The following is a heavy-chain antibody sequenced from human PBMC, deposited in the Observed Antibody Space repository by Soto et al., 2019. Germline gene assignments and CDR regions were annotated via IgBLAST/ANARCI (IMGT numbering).Heavy chain of an antibody. CDR2: IIPISGTA. CDR3: ARSQGSMTSLEIYYYYYYGMDV. J-gene: IGHJ6*02. CDR1: GGTFSSYA. V-gene: IGHV1-69*01. D-gene: IGHD2-2*01. Sequence: QVQLVQSGAEVKKPGSSVKVSCKASGGTFSSYAISWVRQAPGQGLEWMGGIIPISGTANYAQKFQGRVTITADESTSIAYMELSSLRSEDTAVYYCARSQGSMTSLEIYYYYYYGMDVWGQGTTVTVSS.